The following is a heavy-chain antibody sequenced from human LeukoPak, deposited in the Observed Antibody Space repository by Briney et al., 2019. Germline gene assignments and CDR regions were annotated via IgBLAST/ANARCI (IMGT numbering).Heavy chain of an antibody. CDR2: IKSKTDGGTT. J-gene: IGHJ4*02. V-gene: IGHV3-15*01. CDR1: GFTFSSYA. CDR3: TTDILGDPQDDY. Sequence: KPGGSLRLSCAASGFTFSSYAMSWVRQAPGKGLEWVGRIKSKTDGGTTDYAAPVKGRFTISRDDSKNTLYLQMNSLKTEDTAVYYCTTDILGDPQDDYWGQGTLVTVSS. D-gene: IGHD2-21*01.